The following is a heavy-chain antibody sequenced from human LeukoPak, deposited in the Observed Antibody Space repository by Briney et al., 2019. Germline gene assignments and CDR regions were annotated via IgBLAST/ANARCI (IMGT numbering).Heavy chain of an antibody. CDR1: GGSISSGNW. J-gene: IGHJ4*02. V-gene: IGHV4-4*02. CDR2: IYHSGRT. CDR3: ARGILGSSLDFDY. Sequence: SGTLSLTCAVSGGSISSGNWWSWVRQPPGQGLEWVGEIYHSGRTNYNPSLKSRLTMSVDKSKNQFSLKLTSVTVADTAVYYCARGILGSSLDFDYWGQGTLVTVSS. D-gene: IGHD6-13*01.